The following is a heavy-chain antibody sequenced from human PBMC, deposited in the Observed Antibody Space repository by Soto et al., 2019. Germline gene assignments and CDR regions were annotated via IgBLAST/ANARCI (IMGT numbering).Heavy chain of an antibody. Sequence: EVQLWESGGGLGQPGGSLRLSCAVSGYTFSSFDMSWVRQAPGKGLEWVSTISGSGGGTNYADSVKGRFTISRDISTYTVYLQMNSLRAEDTAVYYCAHRTGFDYWGQGALVTVSS. CDR1: GYTFSSFD. J-gene: IGHJ4*02. CDR3: AHRTGFDY. V-gene: IGHV3-23*01. CDR2: ISGSGGGT.